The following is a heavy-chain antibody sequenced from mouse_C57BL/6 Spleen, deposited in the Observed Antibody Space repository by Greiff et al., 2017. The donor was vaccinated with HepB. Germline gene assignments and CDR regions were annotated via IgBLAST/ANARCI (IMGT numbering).Heavy chain of an antibody. CDR1: GYTFTDYN. J-gene: IGHJ4*01. Sequence: VHVKQSGPELVKPGASVKIPCKASGYTFTDYNMDWVKQSHGKSLEWIGDINPNNGGTIYNQKFKGKATLTVDKSSSTAYMERRSLTSEDTAVYYCARGPRTFYAMDYWGQGTSVTVSS. CDR3: ARGPRTFYAMDY. D-gene: IGHD2-10*02. V-gene: IGHV1-18*01. CDR2: INPNNGGT.